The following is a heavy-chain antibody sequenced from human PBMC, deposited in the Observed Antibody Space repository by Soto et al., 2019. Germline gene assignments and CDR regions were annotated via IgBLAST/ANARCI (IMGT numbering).Heavy chain of an antibody. Sequence: PSETLSLTCTVAGVIVSRGTYYWSWIRQPPGKGLEWIGYIYYSGSTNYNPSLKSRVTISVDTSKTPFSLKLSSVTAADTAIYYCARHPVADHSLWNHDPWGPGTLVTVAS. CDR1: GVIVSRGTYY. D-gene: IGHD1-1*01. CDR2: IYYSGST. J-gene: IGHJ5*02. V-gene: IGHV4-61*01. CDR3: ARHPVADHSLWNHDP.